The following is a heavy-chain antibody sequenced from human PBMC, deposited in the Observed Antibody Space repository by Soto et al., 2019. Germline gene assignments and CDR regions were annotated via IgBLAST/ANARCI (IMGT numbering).Heavy chain of an antibody. J-gene: IGHJ4*02. Sequence: QVQLVQSGPEVKKPGASAKVSCKASGYTFSNYGISWMRQVPGQGLEWMGWISAYNGETKYAQKFQGRVSMTTDTSTNTAYMELGSLRSDDPAVYYCARASGTGVGTTSYWGQGTLVTVSS. D-gene: IGHD1-26*01. V-gene: IGHV1-18*01. CDR3: ARASGTGVGTTSY. CDR2: ISAYNGET. CDR1: GYTFSNYG.